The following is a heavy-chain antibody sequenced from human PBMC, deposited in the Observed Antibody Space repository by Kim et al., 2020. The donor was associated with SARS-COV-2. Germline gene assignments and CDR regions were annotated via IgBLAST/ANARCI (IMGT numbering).Heavy chain of an antibody. V-gene: IGHV3-33*06. CDR1: GFTFSSYG. J-gene: IGHJ4*02. CDR2: IWYDGSNK. CDR3: AKDGRPSARIAASGTDFDY. D-gene: IGHD6-13*01. Sequence: GGSLRLSCAASGFTFSSYGMHWVRQAPGKGLEWVAVIWYDGSNKYYADSVKGRFTISRDNSKNTRYLQMNSLRAEDTAVYYCAKDGRPSARIAASGTDFDYWGQGTLVTVSS.